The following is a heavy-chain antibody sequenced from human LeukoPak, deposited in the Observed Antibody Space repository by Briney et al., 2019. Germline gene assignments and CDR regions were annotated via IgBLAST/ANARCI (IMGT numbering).Heavy chain of an antibody. J-gene: IGHJ6*02. CDR2: IYYSGST. CDR3: ARLREYDFWSGYYLDYGMDV. Sequence: PSETLSLTCTVSDGSISSGGYYWSWIRQHPGKGLEWIGYIYYSGSTYYNPSLKSRVTISVDTSKNQFSLKLSSVTAADTAVYYCARLREYDFWSGYYLDYGMDVWGQGTTVTVSS. D-gene: IGHD3-3*01. V-gene: IGHV4-31*03. CDR1: DGSISSGGYY.